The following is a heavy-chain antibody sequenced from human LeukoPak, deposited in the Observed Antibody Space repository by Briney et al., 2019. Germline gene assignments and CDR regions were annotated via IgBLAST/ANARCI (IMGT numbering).Heavy chain of an antibody. CDR1: GGSISSGGYY. J-gene: IGHJ4*02. Sequence: SETLSLTCTVSGGSISSGGYYWSWIRQHPGKGLEWIGYIYYSGSTYYNPSLKSRVTISVDTSKNQFSLKLSSVTAADTAVYYCARIRRGVDTAMEGNLCFDYWGQGTLVTVSS. V-gene: IGHV4-31*03. D-gene: IGHD5-18*01. CDR2: IYYSGST. CDR3: ARIRRGVDTAMEGNLCFDY.